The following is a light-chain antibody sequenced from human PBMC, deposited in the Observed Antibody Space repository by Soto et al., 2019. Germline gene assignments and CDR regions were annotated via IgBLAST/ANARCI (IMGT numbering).Light chain of an antibody. CDR3: QQYNSNPLT. CDR1: QSVSRG. CDR2: KAS. J-gene: IGKJ4*01. Sequence: DIQMTQSPSTLSASVGDRVTITCRASQSVSRGLAWYQQKPGKVPKLLIYKASTLESGVPSRFSGSGSGTEFTRTMSSLKPDDFATYYCQQYNSNPLTFGGGTKGEI. V-gene: IGKV1-5*03.